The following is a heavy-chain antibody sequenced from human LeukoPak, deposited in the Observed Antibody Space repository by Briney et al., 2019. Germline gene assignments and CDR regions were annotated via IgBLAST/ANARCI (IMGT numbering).Heavy chain of an antibody. CDR3: ARDGTLTAGPFDP. Sequence: GGSLRLSCAAPGITFSSFGMHWLRQAPGKGLEWVAFIWYDGSNKYYADSVKGRFTIPRDNSKNTLYLQMNSLRAEDTAVYYCARDGTLTAGPFDPWGRGTLVTVSS. V-gene: IGHV3-33*01. D-gene: IGHD1-1*01. J-gene: IGHJ5*02. CDR2: IWYDGSNK. CDR1: GITFSSFG.